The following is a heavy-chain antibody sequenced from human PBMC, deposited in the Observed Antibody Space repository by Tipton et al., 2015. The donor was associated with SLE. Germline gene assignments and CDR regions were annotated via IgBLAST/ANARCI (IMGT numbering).Heavy chain of an antibody. V-gene: IGHV4-38-2*02. Sequence: TLSLTCAVSGYFISSGYYWGWIRQPPGKGLEWIGSIYRSGSTYYNPSLKSRVTISVDTSKNQFSLKLSSATAADTAVYYCARDPRLNWDYGTYFDYWGQGTLVTVSS. CDR2: IYRSGST. CDR3: ARDPRLNWDYGTYFDY. CDR1: GYFISSGYY. J-gene: IGHJ4*02. D-gene: IGHD7-27*01.